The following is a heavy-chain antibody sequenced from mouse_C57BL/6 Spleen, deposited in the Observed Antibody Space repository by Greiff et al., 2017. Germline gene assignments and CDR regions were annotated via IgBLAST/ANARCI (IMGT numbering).Heavy chain of an antibody. D-gene: IGHD1-1*01. Sequence: EVKLVESGPELVKPGASVKMSCKASGYTFTDYNMHWVKQSHGKSLEWIGYINPNNGGTSYHQKFKGKATLTVNKASSTAYMELRSLTSEESAVYYCASYYCGSSCYFDYWGQGTTLTVSS. CDR3: ASYYCGSSCYFDY. J-gene: IGHJ2*01. V-gene: IGHV1-22*01. CDR1: GYTFTDYN. CDR2: INPNNGGT.